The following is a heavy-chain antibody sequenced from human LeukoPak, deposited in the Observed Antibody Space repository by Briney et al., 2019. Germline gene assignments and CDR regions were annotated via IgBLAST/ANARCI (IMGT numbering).Heavy chain of an antibody. V-gene: IGHV3-33*06. CDR3: AKEVVAAAPPDMNWFDP. CDR1: GFTFSSYG. CDR2: IWYDGSNK. J-gene: IGHJ5*02. Sequence: PGGSLRLSCAASGFTFSSYGMHWVRQAPGKGLEWVAVIWYDGSNKYYADSVKGRFTISRDNSKNTLYLQMNSLRAEDTAVYYCAKEVVAAAPPDMNWFDPWGQGPLVTVSS. D-gene: IGHD6-13*01.